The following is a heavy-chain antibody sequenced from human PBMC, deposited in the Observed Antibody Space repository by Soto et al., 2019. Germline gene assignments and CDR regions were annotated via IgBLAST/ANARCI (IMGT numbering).Heavy chain of an antibody. CDR3: ARAGRLMVYALEY. V-gene: IGHV1-46*01. Sequence: QVQLVQSGAEVKKPGASVKVSCKASGYTFTSHYMHWVRQAPGQGLEWMGIINPNGEHTDYAQKFKGRITMTRDTSTSTVYMELSNLRSEDTAVYYCARAGRLMVYALEYWGQGTLLTVSS. D-gene: IGHD2-8*01. J-gene: IGHJ4*02. CDR1: GYTFTSHY. CDR2: INPNGEHT.